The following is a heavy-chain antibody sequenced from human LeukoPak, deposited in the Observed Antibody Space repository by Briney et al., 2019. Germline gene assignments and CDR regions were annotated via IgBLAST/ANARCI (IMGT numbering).Heavy chain of an antibody. CDR3: ARDGRAVATNFDY. CDR2: MKPNSGNT. V-gene: IGHV1-8*03. Sequence: GASVKVSCKASGYTFTNYDIHWVRQATGQGLEWMGWMKPNSGNTGYAQKFQGRVTISRNTSINTAYMELSSLRSEDTAVYYCARDGRAVATNFDYWGRGTLVTVSS. CDR1: GYTFTNYD. J-gene: IGHJ4*02. D-gene: IGHD5-12*01.